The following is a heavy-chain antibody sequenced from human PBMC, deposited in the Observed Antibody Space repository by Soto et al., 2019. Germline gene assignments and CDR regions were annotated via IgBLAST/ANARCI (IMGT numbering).Heavy chain of an antibody. CDR3: AKDLAVADNWFDP. Sequence: QVQLVESGGGVVQPGRSLRLSCAASGFTFSSYGMHWVRQAPVKGLEWVAVISYDGSNKYYADSVKGRFTISRDNSKNTLYLQMNSLRAEDTAVYYCAKDLAVADNWFDPWGQGTLVTVSS. V-gene: IGHV3-30*18. CDR2: ISYDGSNK. J-gene: IGHJ5*02. CDR1: GFTFSSYG. D-gene: IGHD6-19*01.